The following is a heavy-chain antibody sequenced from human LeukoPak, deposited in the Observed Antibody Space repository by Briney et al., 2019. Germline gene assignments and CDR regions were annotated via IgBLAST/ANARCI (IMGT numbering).Heavy chain of an antibody. D-gene: IGHD3-22*01. J-gene: IGHJ4*02. CDR3: ARYKNYYDSSGLLTL. CDR1: GGSISSYY. V-gene: IGHV4-59*08. CDR2: IYYSGST. Sequence: SETLSLTCTVSGGSISSYYWSWIRQPPGKGLEWIGYIYYSGSTNYNPSLESRVTISVDTSKNQFSLKLSSVTAADTAVYYCARYKNYYDSSGLLTLWGQGTLVTVSS.